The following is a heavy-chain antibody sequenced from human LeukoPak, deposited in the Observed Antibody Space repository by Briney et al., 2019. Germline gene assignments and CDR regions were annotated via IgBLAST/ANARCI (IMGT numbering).Heavy chain of an antibody. V-gene: IGHV3-21*01. D-gene: IGHD6-13*01. CDR3: ARVQYSSSWYPGYFDY. CDR1: GFTFSSYS. Sequence: GGSLRLSCAASGFTFSSYSMNWVRQAPGKGLEWVSSISSSSSYIYYADSVKGRFAISRDNAKNSLYLQMNSLRAEDTAVYYCARVQYSSSWYPGYFDYWGQGTLVTVSS. J-gene: IGHJ4*02. CDR2: ISSSSSYI.